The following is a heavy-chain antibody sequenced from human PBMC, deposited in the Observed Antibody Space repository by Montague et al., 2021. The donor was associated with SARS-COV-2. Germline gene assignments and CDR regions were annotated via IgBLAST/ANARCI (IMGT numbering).Heavy chain of an antibody. J-gene: IGHJ5*02. V-gene: IGHV4-39*07. Sequence: SETLSLTCTVSGGSITRYGYSFGWILQPPGQRLAWIGSICYSGSTSYDTSLNSRVTISVDTSKNESSLKLSSVTAADTAVYYCARELIMITSGRVNARWFDPWGQGILVTVSS. CDR2: ICYSGST. D-gene: IGHD3-16*01. CDR3: ARELIMITSGRVNARWFDP. CDR1: GGSITRYGYS.